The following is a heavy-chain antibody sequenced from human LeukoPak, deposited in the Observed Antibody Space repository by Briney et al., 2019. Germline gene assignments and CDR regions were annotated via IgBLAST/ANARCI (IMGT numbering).Heavy chain of an antibody. D-gene: IGHD2-15*01. CDR2: ISAYNGNT. CDR3: ARESFLTLGGYFDY. J-gene: IGHJ4*02. V-gene: IGHV1-18*01. Sequence: ASVKVSCKASGYTFTNYGISWVRQAPGQGLEWMGWISAYNGNTNYAQKLQGRVTMTTDTSTSTAYMELRSLRSDDTAVYYCARESFLTLGGYFDYWGQGTLVTVSS. CDR1: GYTFTNYG.